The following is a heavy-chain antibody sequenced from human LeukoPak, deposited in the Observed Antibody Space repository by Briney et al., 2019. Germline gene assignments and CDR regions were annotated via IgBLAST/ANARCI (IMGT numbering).Heavy chain of an antibody. V-gene: IGHV4-61*02. D-gene: IGHD2-8*01. CDR2: IYTSGST. CDR3: ARDVYDAFDI. Sequence: PSQTLSLTCTVSGGSLSSGSYYWSWLRQPAGKGLEWIGRIYTSGSTNYNPSLKSRVTISVDTSKNQFSLKVSSVTAADTAVYYCARDVYDAFDIWGQGTMVTVSS. CDR1: GGSLSSGSYY. J-gene: IGHJ3*02.